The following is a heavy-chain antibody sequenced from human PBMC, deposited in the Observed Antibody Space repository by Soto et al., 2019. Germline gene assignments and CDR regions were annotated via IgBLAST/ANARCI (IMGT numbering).Heavy chain of an antibody. J-gene: IGHJ4*02. CDR3: GRVGATETRWGNDS. V-gene: IGHV4-34*01. CDR2: ISHSGST. Sequence: TSETLSLTCAVYGGSFSGYLWSWIRQTPGKGLEWIGEISHSGSTDYNPSPKSRVTISEDTSRNQGSRKVSAVAAGERAVYYCGRVGATETRWGNDSWGQGSLVTVYS. D-gene: IGHD1-26*01. CDR1: GGSFSGYL.